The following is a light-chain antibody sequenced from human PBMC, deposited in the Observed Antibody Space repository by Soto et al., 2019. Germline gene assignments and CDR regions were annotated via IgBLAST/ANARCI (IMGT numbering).Light chain of an antibody. V-gene: IGLV2-23*01. J-gene: IGLJ1*01. CDR3: CSYAGSSTYV. CDR2: EGT. CDR1: SGDVGTYNL. Sequence: QSALTQPASVSGSPGQSITISCTGTSGDVGTYNLVSWYQQLPGKAPKLMLYEGTKRPSGISIRFSGSKSGNTASLTISGLQAEYEADYYCCSYAGSSTYVFGTGTKVTVL.